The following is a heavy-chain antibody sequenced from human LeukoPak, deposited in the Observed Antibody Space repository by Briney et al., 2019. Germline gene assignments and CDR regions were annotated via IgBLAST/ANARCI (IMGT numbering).Heavy chain of an antibody. V-gene: IGHV4-34*01. Sequence: SETLSLTCAVYGGSFSGYYWSWIRQPPGKGLEWIGEINHSGSTNYNPSLKSRVTISVDTSKNQFSLKLSSVTAADTAVYYCAGETYGGNSVVGYNWFDPWGQGTLVTVSS. CDR3: AGETYGGNSVVGYNWFDP. D-gene: IGHD4-23*01. J-gene: IGHJ5*02. CDR1: GGSFSGYY. CDR2: INHSGST.